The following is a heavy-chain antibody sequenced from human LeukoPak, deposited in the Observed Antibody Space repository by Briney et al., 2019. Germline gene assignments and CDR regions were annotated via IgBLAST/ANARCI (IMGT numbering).Heavy chain of an antibody. CDR3: AKVRVRGVIITPFDP. CDR1: GFTFSSYW. Sequence: PGGSLRLSCAASGFTFSSYWMSWVRQAPGKGLEWVSAISGSGGSTYYADSVKGRFTISRDNSKNTLYLQMNSLRAEDTAVYYCAKVRVRGVIITPFDPWGQGTLVTVSS. CDR2: ISGSGGST. V-gene: IGHV3-23*01. D-gene: IGHD3-10*01. J-gene: IGHJ5*02.